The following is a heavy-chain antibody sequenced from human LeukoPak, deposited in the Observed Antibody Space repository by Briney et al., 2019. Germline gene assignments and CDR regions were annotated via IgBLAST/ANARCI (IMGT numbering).Heavy chain of an antibody. Sequence: PGGSLRLSCTVSGFTFGDYAMSWFRQAPGKGLEWVGFIRRKAYGGTTEYAASVKGRFTISRDDSKSIAYLQMNSLKTEDTAVYYCTRDEPLSMIVVGNTKKFYDYWGQGTLVTVSS. D-gene: IGHD3-22*01. CDR1: GFTFGDYA. J-gene: IGHJ4*02. CDR3: TRDEPLSMIVVGNTKKFYDY. CDR2: IRRKAYGGTT. V-gene: IGHV3-49*03.